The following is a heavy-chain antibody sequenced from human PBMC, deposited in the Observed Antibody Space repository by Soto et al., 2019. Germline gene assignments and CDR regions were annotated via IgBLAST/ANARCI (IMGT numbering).Heavy chain of an antibody. CDR3: ARQVWGYYDSSGYYYFDY. CDR1: GYSFTSYW. D-gene: IGHD3-22*01. V-gene: IGHV5-51*01. CDR2: IYPGDSDT. J-gene: IGHJ4*02. Sequence: GESLKISCKGSGYSFTSYWIGWVRQMPGKGLEWMGIIYPGDSDTRYSPSFQGQVTISADKSISTAYLQWSSLKASDTAMYYCARQVWGYYDSSGYYYFDYWGQGTLVTVSS.